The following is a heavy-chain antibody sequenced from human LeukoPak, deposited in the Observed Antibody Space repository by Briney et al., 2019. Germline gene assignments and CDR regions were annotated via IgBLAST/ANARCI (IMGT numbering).Heavy chain of an antibody. CDR2: INPKSGGT. CDR1: GYTFTGYF. D-gene: IGHD6-6*01. J-gene: IGHJ6*03. V-gene: IGHV1-2*02. Sequence: ASVKVSCEASGYTFTGYFMHWVRQAPGQGPEWMGWINPKSGGTNYVQKFQGRVSMTRGTSTSTFFMELRRLTSDDTAVYYCARDLWGSSSGGGYSGNYYYYYMDVCGKGTTVTVSS. CDR3: ARDLWGSSSGGGYSGNYYYYYMDV.